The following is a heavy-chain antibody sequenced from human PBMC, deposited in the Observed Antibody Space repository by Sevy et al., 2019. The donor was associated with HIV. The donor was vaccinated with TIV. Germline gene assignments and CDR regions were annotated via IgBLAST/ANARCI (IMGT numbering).Heavy chain of an antibody. Sequence: ASVKVSCKASGYNFYIHWVRQAPGQGLEGMGRVTPNSGATSYAQKFQDRVAMTMDTSINTAYMEWSGLKSDDTAIYYCAGQCLGWYNWFDPWGQGTLVTVSS. D-gene: IGHD6-19*01. J-gene: IGHJ5*02. CDR1: GYNFY. CDR3: AGQCLGWYNWFDP. V-gene: IGHV1-2*06. CDR2: VTPNSGAT.